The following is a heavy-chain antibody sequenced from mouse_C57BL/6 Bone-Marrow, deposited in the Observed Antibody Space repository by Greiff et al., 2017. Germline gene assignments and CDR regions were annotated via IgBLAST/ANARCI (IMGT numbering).Heavy chain of an antibody. CDR1: GYTFTSYW. J-gene: IGHJ2*01. CDR3: AREGWPSYYFDY. CDR2: IDPSDSYT. Sequence: QVQLQQPGAELVMPGASVKLSCKASGYTFTSYWMHWVKQRPGQGLEWIGEIDPSDSYTNYNQKFKGKSPLTVDKTSSTAYMQLSSLTSEDSAVYYCAREGWPSYYFDYWGQGTTLTVSS. D-gene: IGHD2-3*01. V-gene: IGHV1-69*01.